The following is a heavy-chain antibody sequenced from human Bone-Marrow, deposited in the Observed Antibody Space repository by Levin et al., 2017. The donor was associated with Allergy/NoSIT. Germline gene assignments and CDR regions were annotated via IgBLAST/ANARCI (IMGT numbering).Heavy chain of an antibody. CDR1: GGSLTNGDYY. J-gene: IGHJ4*02. D-gene: IGHD3-16*02. V-gene: IGHV4-30-4*01. Sequence: SQTLSLTCAVSGGSLTNGDYYWSWIRQSPGKGLEWIGYIYYSGSTYYNPSLKSRVLISIDTSENQFSLKLKSVTAADTAVYFCARAAYYEFVWGSFRCLDHWGQGSLVTVSS. CDR3: ARAAYYEFVWGSFRCLDH. CDR2: IYYSGST.